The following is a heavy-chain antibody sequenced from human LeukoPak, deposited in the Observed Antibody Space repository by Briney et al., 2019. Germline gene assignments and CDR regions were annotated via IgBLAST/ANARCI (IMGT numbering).Heavy chain of an antibody. Sequence: ASVKVSCKASGGTFSSYAISWVRQAPGQGLECMGRIIPIFGIANYAQKFQGTVTITADKSTSTAYMELSSLRSEDTAVYYCARDGYYYDSSGYSDYWGQGTLVTVSS. D-gene: IGHD3-22*01. CDR2: IIPIFGIA. V-gene: IGHV1-69*04. CDR3: ARDGYYYDSSGYSDY. J-gene: IGHJ4*02. CDR1: GGTFSSYA.